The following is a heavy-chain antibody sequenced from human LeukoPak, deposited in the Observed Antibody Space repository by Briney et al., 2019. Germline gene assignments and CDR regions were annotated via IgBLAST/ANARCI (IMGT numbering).Heavy chain of an antibody. Sequence: RGESLKISCKGSGYSFTSYWISWVRQMPGKGLEWMGRIDPSDSYTTYSPSFQGHVTISADKSIITAYLQWSSLKATDTAMYYCARHVSQGYCSSTSCYPGTWFDPWGQGTLVTVSS. J-gene: IGHJ5*02. V-gene: IGHV5-10-1*01. CDR1: GYSFTSYW. D-gene: IGHD2-2*01. CDR3: ARHVSQGYCSSTSCYPGTWFDP. CDR2: IDPSDSYT.